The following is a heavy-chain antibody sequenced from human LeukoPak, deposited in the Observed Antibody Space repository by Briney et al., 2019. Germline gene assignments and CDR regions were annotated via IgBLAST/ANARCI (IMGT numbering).Heavy chain of an antibody. CDR3: ASPRFFRLWFYFDY. CDR2: INHSGST. J-gene: IGHJ4*02. D-gene: IGHD5-18*01. Sequence: PSETLSLTCAVYGGSFSGYYWSWIRQPPGKGLEWIGEINHSGSTNYNPSLKSRVTISVDTSKNQFSLKLSSVTAADTAVYYCASPRFFRLWFYFDYWGQGTLVTVSS. V-gene: IGHV4-34*01. CDR1: GGSFSGYY.